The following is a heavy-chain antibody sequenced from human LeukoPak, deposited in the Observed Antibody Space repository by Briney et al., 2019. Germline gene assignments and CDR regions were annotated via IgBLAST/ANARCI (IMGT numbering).Heavy chain of an antibody. D-gene: IGHD1-7*01. J-gene: IGHJ3*02. Sequence: ASVKVSCKASGYTFTGYYMHWVRQAPGQGLEWMGWINPNSGGTNYAQKFQGRVTMTRDTSISTACMELRSLRSDDTAVYYCARDDGNYRGAFDIWGQGTMVTVSS. CDR2: INPNSGGT. CDR3: ARDDGNYRGAFDI. CDR1: GYTFTGYY. V-gene: IGHV1-2*02.